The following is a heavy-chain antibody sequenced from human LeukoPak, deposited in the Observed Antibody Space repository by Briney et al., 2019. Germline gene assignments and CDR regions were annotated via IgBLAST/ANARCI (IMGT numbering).Heavy chain of an antibody. D-gene: IGHD1-1*01. CDR2: INKDGSEK. CDR3: TNTLATSGY. V-gene: IGHV3-7*01. Sequence: GGSLRLSCTASGLTFSNYLTTWVRQAPGKGLEWVATINKDGSEKHYVDSVRGRFTISRDNAKNSVFLQMNSLRVEDTAVYYCTNTLATSGYWGQGTMVTVSS. J-gene: IGHJ4*02. CDR1: GLTFSNYL.